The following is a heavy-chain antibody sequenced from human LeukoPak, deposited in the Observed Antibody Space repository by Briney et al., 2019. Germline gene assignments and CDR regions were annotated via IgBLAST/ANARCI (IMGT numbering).Heavy chain of an antibody. V-gene: IGHV3-66*01. J-gene: IGHJ4*02. CDR1: GFTFSSYN. D-gene: IGHD6-19*01. Sequence: PGGSLRLSCAASGFTFSSYNMNWVRQAPGKGLEWVSVIYSGGSTYYADSVKGRFTISRDSSKNTLYLQMNSLRAEDTAVYYCARDHSSGWCFDYWGQGTLVTVSS. CDR2: IYSGGST. CDR3: ARDHSSGWCFDY.